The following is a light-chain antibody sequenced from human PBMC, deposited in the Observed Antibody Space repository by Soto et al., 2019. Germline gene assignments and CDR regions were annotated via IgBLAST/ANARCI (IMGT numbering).Light chain of an antibody. CDR2: STN. CDR3: VLYMGSGTVVV. Sequence: VVTQEPSFSVSPGGTVTLTCGLSSGSVSTSYYPSWYQQTPGQAPRTLIYSTNTRSSGVPDRFSGSILGNKAALTITGAQADDESDYYCVLYMGSGTVVVFGGGTKLTVL. J-gene: IGLJ2*01. CDR1: SGSVSTSYY. V-gene: IGLV8-61*01.